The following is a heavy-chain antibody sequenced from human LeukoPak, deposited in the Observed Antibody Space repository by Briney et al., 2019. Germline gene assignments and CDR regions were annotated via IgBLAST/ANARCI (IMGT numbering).Heavy chain of an antibody. J-gene: IGHJ4*02. Sequence: PSETLSLTCTVSGGSISSSSYYWSWIRQPPGKGLEWIGYIDYSGSTNYNPSLKSRVTISVDTSKNQFSLKLSSVTAADTAVYYCARERHYYDSSGYSLHYFDSWGQGTLVTVSS. V-gene: IGHV4-61*01. CDR2: IDYSGST. CDR1: GGSISSSSYY. D-gene: IGHD3-22*01. CDR3: ARERHYYDSSGYSLHYFDS.